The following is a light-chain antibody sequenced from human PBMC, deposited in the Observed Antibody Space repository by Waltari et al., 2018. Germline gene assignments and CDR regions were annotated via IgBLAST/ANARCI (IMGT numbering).Light chain of an antibody. Sequence: DVVMTQSPLSLPVSLGQPASISCRSSQSLVHTDGNTYLNRFQQRPGQPPRRLIYKISRRESGVPDRCSGSGSGTDFTLSISRVEAEDVGVYYCMQGSHWPRTFGPGTKLEI. V-gene: IGKV2-30*02. CDR3: MQGSHWPRT. CDR1: QSLVHTDGNTY. J-gene: IGKJ2*01. CDR2: KIS.